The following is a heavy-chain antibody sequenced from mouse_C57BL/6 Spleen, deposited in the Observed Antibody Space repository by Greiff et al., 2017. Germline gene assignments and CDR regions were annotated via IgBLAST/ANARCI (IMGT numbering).Heavy chain of an antibody. J-gene: IGHJ4*01. V-gene: IGHV5-17*01. Sequence: DVKLVESGGGLVKPGGSLKLSCAASGFTFSDYGMHWVRQAPEKGLEWVAYISSGSSTIYYADTVKGRFTISRDNAKNTLFLQMTSLRSEDTDMYYCAIYDGNRYYDAMDYWGQGTTVTVSS. CDR1: GFTFSDYG. CDR3: AIYDGNRYYDAMDY. CDR2: ISSGSSTI. D-gene: IGHD2-1*01.